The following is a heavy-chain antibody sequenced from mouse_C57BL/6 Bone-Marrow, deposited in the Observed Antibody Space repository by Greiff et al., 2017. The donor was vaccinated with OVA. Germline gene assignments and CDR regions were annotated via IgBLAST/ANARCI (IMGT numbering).Heavy chain of an antibody. CDR1: GFTFSSYA. CDR3: TRLLGAMDY. V-gene: IGHV5-9-1*02. CDR2: ISSGGDYN. Sequence: EVMLVESGEGLVKPGGSLKLSCAASGFTFSSYAMSWVRQTPEKRLEWVAYISSGGDYNYYADTVTGRFTISRDNARNTLYLQMSSLKSEDTAMYYCTRLLGAMDYWGQGTSVTVTS. D-gene: IGHD2-1*01. J-gene: IGHJ4*01.